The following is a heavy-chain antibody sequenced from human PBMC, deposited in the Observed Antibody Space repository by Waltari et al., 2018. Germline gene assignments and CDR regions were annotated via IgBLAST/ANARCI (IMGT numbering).Heavy chain of an antibody. V-gene: IGHV3-7*03. CDR1: GFTFRGYW. Sequence: EVQLVESGGTLVQPGGSLRLSCAASGFTFRGYWMTWVRQAPGKGLEWVANIKADGSEQYYVDSVRGRFTISRDNAENSLYLQMNSLIADDTAVYYCARGSAYYVRVWDYWGQGTLVTVSS. CDR3: ARGSAYYVRVWDY. J-gene: IGHJ4*02. D-gene: IGHD3-16*01. CDR2: IKADGSEQ.